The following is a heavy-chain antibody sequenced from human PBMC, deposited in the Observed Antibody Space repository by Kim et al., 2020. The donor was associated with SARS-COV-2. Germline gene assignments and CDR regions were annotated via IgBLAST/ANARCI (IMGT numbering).Heavy chain of an antibody. CDR2: ISSSSSYT. CDR3: ARDPEPRSYYDS. D-gene: IGHD1-26*01. CDR1: GFIFSDYY. J-gene: IGHJ4*02. Sequence: GGSQRLSCAASGFIFSDYYMSWIRQAPGKGLEWVSYISSSSSYTNYADSVKGRFTISRDNAKNSLYLQMNSLRAEDTAVYYCARDPEPRSYYDSWGQGTLVTVSS. V-gene: IGHV3-11*05.